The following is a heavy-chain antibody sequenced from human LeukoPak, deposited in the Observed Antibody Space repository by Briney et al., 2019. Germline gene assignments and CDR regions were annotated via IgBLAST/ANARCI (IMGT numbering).Heavy chain of an antibody. CDR1: GGTISTSSYY. V-gene: IGHV4-39*07. CDR2: VYYSGST. J-gene: IGHJ4*02. D-gene: IGHD1-26*01. Sequence: PSETLSLTCTDSGGTISTSSYYFAWIRQPPGKGLEWIGSVYYSGSTYYHPSLKSRVTISIDTSKNQFSLNLNSVTAADTAVYYCARAPSGVSFDYWGQGTLVTVSS. CDR3: ARAPSGVSFDY.